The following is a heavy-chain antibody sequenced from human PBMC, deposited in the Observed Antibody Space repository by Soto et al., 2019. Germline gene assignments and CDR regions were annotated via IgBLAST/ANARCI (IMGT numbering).Heavy chain of an antibody. J-gene: IGHJ3*01. CDR3: AKVPLVLSNAFDL. CDR2: ISGYGDTT. CDR1: GFNFNSYA. Sequence: GESLRLSCTASGFNFNSYAMIWVRQAPGKGLEWVSGISGYGDTTYYSASVKGRFTISRDNSQKMLFLQMNSLRAEDTAMYYCAKVPLVLSNAFDLWGQGTKVTVSS. V-gene: IGHV3-23*01. D-gene: IGHD2-8*02.